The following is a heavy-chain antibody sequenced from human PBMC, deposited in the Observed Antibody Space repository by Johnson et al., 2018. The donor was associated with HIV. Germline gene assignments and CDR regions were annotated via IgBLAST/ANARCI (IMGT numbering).Heavy chain of an antibody. V-gene: IGHV3-30-3*01. J-gene: IGHJ3*02. CDR2: ISYDGSNK. CDR3: ARSGVLLWFGEKDDALDI. D-gene: IGHD3-10*01. CDR1: GFTFSSYA. Sequence: QMQLVESGGGVVQPGRSLRLSCAASGFTFSSYAMHWVRQAPGKGLEWVAVISYDGSNKYYADSVKGRFTISRDNSKNTLYLQMNSLRAEDTAVYYCARSGVLLWFGEKDDALDICGQGTMVTVSS.